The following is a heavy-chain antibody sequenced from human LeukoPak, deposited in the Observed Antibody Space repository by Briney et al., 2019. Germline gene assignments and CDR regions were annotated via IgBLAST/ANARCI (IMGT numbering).Heavy chain of an antibody. D-gene: IGHD3-16*02. CDR2: ISAYNGNT. J-gene: IGHJ4*02. Sequence: VASVKVSCKASGYTFTSYGISWVRRAPGQGLEWMGWISAYNGNTNYAQKLQGRVTMTTDTSTSTAYMELRSLRSDDTAVYYCARELRYRRHDYWGQGTLVTVSS. CDR3: ARELRYRRHDY. V-gene: IGHV1-18*01. CDR1: GYTFTSYG.